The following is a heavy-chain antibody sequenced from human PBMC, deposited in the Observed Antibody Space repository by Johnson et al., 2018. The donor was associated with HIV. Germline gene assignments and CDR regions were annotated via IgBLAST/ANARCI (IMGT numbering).Heavy chain of an antibody. J-gene: IGHJ3*02. V-gene: IGHV3-66*02. D-gene: IGHD3-10*01. CDR3: AMLFLHAFDI. CDR1: GFTVSSNY. CDR2: IYSGGST. Sequence: VQLVESGGGLVQPGGSLILSCAASGFTVSSNYMSWVRQAPGKGLEWVSIIYSGGSTYYADSVKGRFTISRDNSKNTLYLQMNSLRPEDTAVYYCAMLFLHAFDIWGQGTMVTVSS.